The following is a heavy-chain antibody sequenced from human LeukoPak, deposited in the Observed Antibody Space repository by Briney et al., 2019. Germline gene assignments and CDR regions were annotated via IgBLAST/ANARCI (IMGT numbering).Heavy chain of an antibody. CDR2: MYYSGST. Sequence: SETLSLTCTVSGASISSYYWSWIRQPPGKGLEWIGYMYYSGSTNYNPSLKSRVTISVDTSKNQFSLKLSSVTAADTAVYYCARRVYDYNSGSYYTYFDYWGQGTLVTVSS. J-gene: IGHJ4*02. D-gene: IGHD3-10*01. V-gene: IGHV4-59*08. CDR1: GASISSYY. CDR3: ARRVYDYNSGSYYTYFDY.